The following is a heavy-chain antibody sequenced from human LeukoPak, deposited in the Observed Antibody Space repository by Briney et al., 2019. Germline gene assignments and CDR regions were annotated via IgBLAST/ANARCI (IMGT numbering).Heavy chain of an antibody. CDR3: AKKTYSYGPFDY. D-gene: IGHD5-18*01. CDR2: ISNSGGST. Sequence: GGSLRLSCAASGFTFSSYAMSWVRQAPGKGLEWASGISNSGGSTNYADSVKGRSTISRDNSKNTLYLQMNSLRAEDTAVYYCAKKTYSYGPFDYWGQGTLVTVSS. J-gene: IGHJ4*02. CDR1: GFTFSSYA. V-gene: IGHV3-23*01.